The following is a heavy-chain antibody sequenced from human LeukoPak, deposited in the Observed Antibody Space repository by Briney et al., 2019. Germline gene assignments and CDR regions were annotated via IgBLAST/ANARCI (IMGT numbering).Heavy chain of an antibody. J-gene: IGHJ4*02. CDR1: GFTFSSYA. V-gene: IGHV3-23*01. D-gene: IGHD2-15*01. Sequence: GGSLRLSCAASGFTFSSYAMSWVRQAPGKGLEWVSAISGSGGSTYYADSVKGRFTISRDNSKNTLYLQMNSLRAEDTAVYYCAKVLDIAVVVAATDYWGQGTLVTVSS. CDR3: AKVLDIAVVVAATDY. CDR2: ISGSGGST.